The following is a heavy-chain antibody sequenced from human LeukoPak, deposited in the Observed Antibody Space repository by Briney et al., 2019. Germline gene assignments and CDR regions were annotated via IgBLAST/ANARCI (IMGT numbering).Heavy chain of an antibody. V-gene: IGHV3-30-3*01. CDR1: GFTFSSYA. CDR2: ISYDGSNK. J-gene: IGHJ4*02. CDR3: AKVNWCSASCADA. D-gene: IGHD2-2*01. Sequence: GGSLRLSCAASGFTFSSYAMHWVRQAPGKGLEWVAVISYDGSNKYYADSVKGRFTISRDNSKNTLSLQMNSLRAEDTAVYYCAKVNWCSASCADAWGQGTLVTVSS.